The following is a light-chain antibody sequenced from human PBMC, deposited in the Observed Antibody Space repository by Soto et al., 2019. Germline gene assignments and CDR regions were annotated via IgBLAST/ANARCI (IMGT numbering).Light chain of an antibody. CDR3: SSYTTSLTLV. Sequence: QSVLTQPASVSGSPGQSITISCTGTSSDIGAYNYVSWYQQHPGKAPKLMIYGLTNRPSGVSNRFSGSKSGNTASLTISGLQAADEADYYCSSYTTSLTLVFGGGTKLTVL. J-gene: IGLJ3*02. CDR2: GLT. V-gene: IGLV2-14*01. CDR1: SSDIGAYNY.